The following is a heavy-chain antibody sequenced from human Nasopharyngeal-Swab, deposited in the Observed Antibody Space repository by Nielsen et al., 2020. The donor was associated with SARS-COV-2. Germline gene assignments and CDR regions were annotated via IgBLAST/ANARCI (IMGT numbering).Heavy chain of an antibody. CDR3: ARDCSGGSCYPSYYYGMDV. V-gene: IGHV3-53*01. D-gene: IGHD2-15*01. J-gene: IGHJ6*02. CDR1: GFTVSSHY. Sequence: GESLKISCAASGFTVSSHYMSWVRQAPGKGLEWVSVIYSGGSTYYADSVKGRFTISRDNSKNTLYLQMNSLRAEDTAVYYCARDCSGGSCYPSYYYGMDVWGQGTTVTVSS. CDR2: IYSGGST.